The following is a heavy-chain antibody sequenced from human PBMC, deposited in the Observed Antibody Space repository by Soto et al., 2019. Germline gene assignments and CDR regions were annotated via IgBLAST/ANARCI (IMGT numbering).Heavy chain of an antibody. CDR2: IYYSGST. CDR1: GGSISSYY. D-gene: IGHD6-13*01. Sequence: SVTLSLTWTVAGGSISSYYWSWIRQPPGKGLEWIGYIYYSGSTNYNPSLKSRVTISVDTSKNQFSLKLSSVTAADTAVYYCARRYGTVFDYWGQGTLVTVS. CDR3: ARRYGTVFDY. V-gene: IGHV4-59*01. J-gene: IGHJ4*02.